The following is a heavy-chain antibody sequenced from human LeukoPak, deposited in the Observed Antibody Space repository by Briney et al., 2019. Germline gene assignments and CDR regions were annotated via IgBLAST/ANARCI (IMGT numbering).Heavy chain of an antibody. CDR3: VRQGVAAVGTGYFDF. CDR2: ITYSGST. V-gene: IGHV4-59*08. CDR1: GGSINGYV. J-gene: IGHJ4*02. Sequence: SETLSLTCTVSGGSINGYVWSWIRQPPGKGLEWIGYITYSGSTIYHPFLNSRVTISVDTSKSQFSLQLSSVTAADTAVYYCVRQGVAAVGTGYFDFWGKETLV. D-gene: IGHD6-13*01.